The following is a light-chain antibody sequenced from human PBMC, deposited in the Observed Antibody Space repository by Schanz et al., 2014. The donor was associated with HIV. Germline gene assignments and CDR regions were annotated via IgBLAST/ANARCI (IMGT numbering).Light chain of an antibody. J-gene: IGKJ4*01. CDR3: QQGGSWPLT. Sequence: EIVLTQSPVILSLSPGERATLSCRASQSVSSSYLAWYQQKPGQAPRLLIFGASNRAAGIPDRFSGGESGTDFTLTISGLEPEDFALYYCQQGGSWPLTFGGGTTVEIK. CDR2: GAS. V-gene: IGKV3-20*01. CDR1: QSVSSSY.